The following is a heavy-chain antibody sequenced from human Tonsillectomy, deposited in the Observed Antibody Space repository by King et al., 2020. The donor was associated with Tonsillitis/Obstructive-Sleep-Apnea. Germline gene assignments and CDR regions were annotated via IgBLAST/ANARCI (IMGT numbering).Heavy chain of an antibody. V-gene: IGHV4-59*08. Sequence: VQLQESGPGLVKPSETLSLTCTVSGGSISSYYWSWIRQPPGKGLEWIGYIYYSGSTNYNPSLKSRVTISVDTSKNQFSLKLSSVTAADTAVYYCATTAHSSSWAFNIWGQGTMVTVSS. CDR3: ATTAHSSSWAFNI. CDR1: GGSISSYY. CDR2: IYYSGST. J-gene: IGHJ3*02. D-gene: IGHD6-6*01.